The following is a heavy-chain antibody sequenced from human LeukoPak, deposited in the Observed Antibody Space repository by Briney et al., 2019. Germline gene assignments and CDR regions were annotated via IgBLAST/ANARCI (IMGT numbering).Heavy chain of an antibody. CDR1: GGSMSTYH. CDR3: ARDLKGYHIDV. D-gene: IGHD2-15*01. Sequence: SETLSLTCTVSGGSMSTYHWTWIRQAPGKGLEWIGYMYSRGSRSVNPSLRGRVTFSEDTSKNQFSMKMTSVTAADTAVYYCARDLKGYHIDVRGKGTTVIVSS. CDR2: MYSRGSR. V-gene: IGHV4-59*01. J-gene: IGHJ6*03.